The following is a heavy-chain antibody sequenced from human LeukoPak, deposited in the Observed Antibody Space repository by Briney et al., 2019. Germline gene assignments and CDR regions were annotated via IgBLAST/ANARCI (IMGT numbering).Heavy chain of an antibody. V-gene: IGHV4-34*01. CDR2: INHSGST. CDR1: GGSFSGYY. D-gene: IGHD3-16*01. J-gene: IGHJ1*01. CDR3: ARDEGAFQH. Sequence: SETLSLTCAVYGGSFSGYYWSWIRQPPGKGLEWIGEINHSGSTNYNPSLKSRVTISVDTSKNQFSLKLSSVTAADTAVYYCARDEGAFQHWGQGTLVTVSS.